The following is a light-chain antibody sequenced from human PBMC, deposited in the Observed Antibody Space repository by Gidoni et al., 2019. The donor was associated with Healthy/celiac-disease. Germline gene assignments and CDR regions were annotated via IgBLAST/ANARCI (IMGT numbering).Light chain of an antibody. CDR2: QDS. V-gene: IGLV3-1*01. J-gene: IGLJ1*01. CDR3: QAWDSSTAIYV. Sequence: SSELTQPPSVSVPPGQTASITCSGDKLGDKYACWYQQKPGQSPVLVIYQDSKRPSGIPERFSGSNSGNTATLTISGTQAMDEADYYCQAWDSSTAIYVFGTGTKVTVL. CDR1: KLGDKY.